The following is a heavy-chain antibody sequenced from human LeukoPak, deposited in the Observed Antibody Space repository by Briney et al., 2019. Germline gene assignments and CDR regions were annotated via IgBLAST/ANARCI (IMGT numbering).Heavy chain of an antibody. D-gene: IGHD3-3*01. J-gene: IGHJ6*03. CDR1: GGSFSGYY. V-gene: IGHV4-34*01. CDR3: ASDYDLRVNYYYMDV. Sequence: PSETLSLTCAAYGGSFSGYYWSWIRQPPGKGLEWIGEINHSGSTNYNPSLKSRVTMSVDTSKNQFSLKLSSVTAADTAVYYCASDYDLRVNYYYMDVWGKRTTVTVSS. CDR2: INHSGST.